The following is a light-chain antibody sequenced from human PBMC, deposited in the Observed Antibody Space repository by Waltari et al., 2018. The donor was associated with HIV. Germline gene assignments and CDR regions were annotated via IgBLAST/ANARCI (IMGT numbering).Light chain of an antibody. CDR2: NTN. CDR1: RSNIGTHE. Sequence: QSVLTQPPSVSGAPGQRVTLSCTGSRSNIGTHERPWHQQLPGTAPRLLIYNTNSRPSGVPDRFSGSKSGTSASLAINGLQAEDEADYYCQSSDSTLSGSVFGGGTKLTVL. CDR3: QSSDSTLSGSV. V-gene: IGLV1-40*01. J-gene: IGLJ2*01.